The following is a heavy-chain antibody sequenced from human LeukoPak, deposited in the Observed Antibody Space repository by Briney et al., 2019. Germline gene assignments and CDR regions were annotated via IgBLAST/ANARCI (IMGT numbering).Heavy chain of an antibody. CDR1: GGTFSSYA. V-gene: IGHV1-69*13. J-gene: IGHJ6*03. Sequence: ASVKVSCKASGGTFSSYAISWVRQAPGQGLEWMGGIIPISGTANFAQNFQGRVTFTADESTSTAYMELTSLRSEDTAVYYCARNPISTVRGIIDYYSYMDVWGKGTTVTISS. CDR3: ARNPISTVRGIIDYYSYMDV. CDR2: IIPISGTA. D-gene: IGHD3-10*01.